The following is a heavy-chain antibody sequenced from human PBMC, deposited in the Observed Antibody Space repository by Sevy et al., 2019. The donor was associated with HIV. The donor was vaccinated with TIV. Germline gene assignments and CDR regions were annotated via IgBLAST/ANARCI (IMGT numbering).Heavy chain of an antibody. J-gene: IGHJ5*01. CDR2: INPNSGGT. CDR3: ARVWNSDYYDSSGPNWFDS. V-gene: IGHV1-2*02. Sequence: ASVKVSCKASGYTFTGYSMHWVRQAPGRGLEWMGWINPNSGGTNYAQKFQGRVTMTRDTSISTAYMELSRLRSDDTAVYYCARVWNSDYYDSSGPNWFDSWGQGTLVTVSS. CDR1: GYTFTGYS. D-gene: IGHD3-22*01.